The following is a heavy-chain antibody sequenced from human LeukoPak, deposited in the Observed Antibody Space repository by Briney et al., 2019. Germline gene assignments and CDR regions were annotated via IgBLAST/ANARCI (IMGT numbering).Heavy chain of an antibody. V-gene: IGHV1-8*01. CDR3: ARGILSVTMVRGLKYYDYYYMDV. CDR2: MNPNSGNT. J-gene: IGHJ6*03. CDR1: GYTFSSND. Sequence: ASVRVSCKASGYTFSSNDINWVRQATGQGLEWMGWMNPNSGNTGYAQKFQGRVTMTRNTSINTAYMELSSLRSEDTAVYYCARGILSVTMVRGLKYYDYYYMDVWGKGTTVTISS. D-gene: IGHD3-10*01.